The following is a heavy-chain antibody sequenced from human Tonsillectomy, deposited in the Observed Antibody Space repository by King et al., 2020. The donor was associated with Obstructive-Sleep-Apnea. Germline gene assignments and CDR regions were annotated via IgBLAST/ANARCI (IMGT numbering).Heavy chain of an antibody. D-gene: IGHD4-17*01. CDR3: ARQPDGDGDSNFDY. CDR1: GYRFTSYW. CDR2: IYPGDSYT. Sequence: QLVQSGAEVKKPGESLKISCKGSGYRFTSYWIGWVRQMPGKGLEWMGIIYPGDSYTRYSPSFQGQVTFSVDKSNSTANLQWTSLQASDTAMYYCARQPDGDGDSNFDYWGQGTLVTVSS. J-gene: IGHJ4*02. V-gene: IGHV5-51*01.